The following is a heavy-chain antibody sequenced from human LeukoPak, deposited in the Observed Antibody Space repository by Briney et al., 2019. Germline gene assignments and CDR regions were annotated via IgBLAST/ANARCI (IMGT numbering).Heavy chain of an antibody. D-gene: IGHD3-22*01. CDR2: IYPGDSET. V-gene: IGHV5-51*01. Sequence: GESLKISCKGSGYSFTSYWIGWVRQKPGKGLEWMGIIYPGDSETRYSPSFQGQVTISADKSISTAYLQWSSLKASDTAMYYCARPQYYYDSSGGAFDIWGQGTMVTVSS. J-gene: IGHJ3*02. CDR1: GYSFTSYW. CDR3: ARPQYYYDSSGGAFDI.